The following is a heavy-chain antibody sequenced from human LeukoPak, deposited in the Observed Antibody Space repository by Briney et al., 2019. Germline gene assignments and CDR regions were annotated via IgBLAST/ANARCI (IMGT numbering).Heavy chain of an antibody. J-gene: IGHJ6*03. V-gene: IGHV1-69*01. Sequence: SVKVSCKASGGTFSSYAISWVRQAPGQGLEWMGGIIPIFGSANYAQKFQGRVTITADESTSTAYMELSSLRSEDTAVYYCARGAPDCSCTSCYTYYYYYMDVWGKGTTVTVSS. CDR2: IIPIFGSA. D-gene: IGHD2-2*02. CDR1: GGTFSSYA. CDR3: ARGAPDCSCTSCYTYYYYYMDV.